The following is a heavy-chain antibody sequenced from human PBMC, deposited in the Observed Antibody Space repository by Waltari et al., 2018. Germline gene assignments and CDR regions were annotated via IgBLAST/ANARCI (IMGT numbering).Heavy chain of an antibody. D-gene: IGHD3-10*01. CDR1: GFTFSSYW. CDR3: ARLRGAND. Sequence: EVQLVESGGGLVQPGGSLSLSCAASGFTFSSYWMIWVRQAPGRGLEGVAHINQDGRAKSYVASVKGRFTISRDNAKQSLYLQMNSLRPDDTAIYYCARLRGANDWGQGTLVTVSS. CDR2: INQDGRAK. J-gene: IGHJ4*02. V-gene: IGHV3-7*01.